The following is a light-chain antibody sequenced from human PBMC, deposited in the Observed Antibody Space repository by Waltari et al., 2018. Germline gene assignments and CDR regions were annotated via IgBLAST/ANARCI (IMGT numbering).Light chain of an antibody. Sequence: IVMTQSPLSLPVTPGEPASISCRASQSHLNRNRYNYLDWYLQKPGQSPQLLIYLATTRASGVPDRFSGDASGTQFTLRISRVEAEDVGVYYCMQARQTPYTFGQGTKLEIK. CDR2: LAT. CDR3: MQARQTPYT. CDR1: QSHLNRNRYNY. J-gene: IGKJ2*01. V-gene: IGKV2-28*01.